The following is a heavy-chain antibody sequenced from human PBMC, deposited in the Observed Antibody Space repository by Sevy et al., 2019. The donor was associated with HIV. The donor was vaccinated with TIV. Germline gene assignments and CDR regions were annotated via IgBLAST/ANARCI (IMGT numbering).Heavy chain of an antibody. CDR1: GFTFSNYA. V-gene: IGHV3-23*01. Sequence: GGSLRLSCAASGFTFSNYAMSWVRQAPGKGLEWVSALGGSGGSTFYADSVKGRFTISRDNSKNTLYLKMNSLRAEDTAVYYCAKDITIIVGDAFDVWGLGTMVTVSS. J-gene: IGHJ3*01. CDR3: AKDITIIVGDAFDV. D-gene: IGHD3-22*01. CDR2: LGGSGGST.